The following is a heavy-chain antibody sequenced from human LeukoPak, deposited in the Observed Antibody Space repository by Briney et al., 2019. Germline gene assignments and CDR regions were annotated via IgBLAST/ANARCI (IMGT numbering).Heavy chain of an antibody. Sequence: GRSLRLSCAASGLTFSSYGMHWVRQAPGKGLEWVAVISYDGSNKYYADSVKGRFTISRDNSKNTLYLQMNSLRAEDTAVYYCAKDGGHYCSGGSCYFYGMDVWGQGTTVTVSS. D-gene: IGHD2-15*01. CDR2: ISYDGSNK. J-gene: IGHJ6*02. CDR3: AKDGGHYCSGGSCYFYGMDV. CDR1: GLTFSSYG. V-gene: IGHV3-30*18.